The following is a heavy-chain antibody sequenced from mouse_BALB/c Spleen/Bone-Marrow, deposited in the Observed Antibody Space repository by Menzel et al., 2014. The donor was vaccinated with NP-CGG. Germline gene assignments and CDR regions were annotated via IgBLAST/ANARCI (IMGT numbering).Heavy chain of an antibody. CDR2: ISGDGRYT. J-gene: IGHJ3*01. CDR3: ARHAYYDQTEVSFVY. V-gene: IGHV5-9-2*01. Sequence: EVQVVESGGGLVKSGGSLKLSCAASGFSFSNYGMSWVRQTPEKRLEWVATISGDGRYTFYSDSEKGRFTISRDNAKNDLYLQLSSLRSEDTALYYCARHAYYDQTEVSFVYWGQGTLVTVSA. CDR1: GFSFSNYG. D-gene: IGHD2-4*01.